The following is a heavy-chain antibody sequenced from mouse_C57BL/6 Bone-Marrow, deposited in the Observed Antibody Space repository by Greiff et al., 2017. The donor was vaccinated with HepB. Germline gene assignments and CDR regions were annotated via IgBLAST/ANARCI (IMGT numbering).Heavy chain of an antibody. CDR1: GYTFTSYG. CDR3: ARQLRLPGFAY. D-gene: IGHD3-2*02. J-gene: IGHJ3*01. Sequence: VQLQESGAELARPGASVKLSCKASGYTFTSYGISWVKQRTGQGLEWIGEIYPRSGNTYYNEKFKGKATLTADKSSSTAYMELRSLTSEDSAVYFCARQLRLPGFAYWGQGTLVTVSA. CDR2: IYPRSGNT. V-gene: IGHV1-81*01.